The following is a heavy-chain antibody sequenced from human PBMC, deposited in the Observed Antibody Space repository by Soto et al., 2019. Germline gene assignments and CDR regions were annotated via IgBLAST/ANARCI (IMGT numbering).Heavy chain of an antibody. D-gene: IGHD1-26*01. CDR1: GGSISSYY. V-gene: IGHV4-59*01. Sequence: QVQLQESGPGLVKPSETLSLTCTVSGGSISSYYWSWIRQPPGKGLEWIGYIYYSGSTNYNPSLKSRVTISVDTSKNQFSLKLSSVTAADTAVYYCARGGIVGATEGYWGQGTLVTVSS. CDR2: IYYSGST. CDR3: ARGGIVGATEGY. J-gene: IGHJ4*02.